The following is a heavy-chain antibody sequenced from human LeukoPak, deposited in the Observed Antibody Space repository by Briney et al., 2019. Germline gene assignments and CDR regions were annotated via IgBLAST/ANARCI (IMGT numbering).Heavy chain of an antibody. D-gene: IGHD1-26*01. CDR3: AREGSYLDAFDI. V-gene: IGHV3-7*01. CDR1: GFTFSSYW. Sequence: GGSLRLSCAASGFTFSSYWMSWVRQAPEKGLEWVANIKQDGSEKYYVDSVKGRFTISRDNAKNSLYLQMKSLRAEDTAVYYCAREGSYLDAFDIWGQGTMVTVSS. CDR2: IKQDGSEK. J-gene: IGHJ3*02.